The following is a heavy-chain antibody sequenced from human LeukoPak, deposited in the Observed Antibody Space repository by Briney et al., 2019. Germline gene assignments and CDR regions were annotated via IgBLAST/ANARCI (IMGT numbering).Heavy chain of an antibody. V-gene: IGHV3-74*01. Sequence: PGGSLRLSCAASGFTFSDYLIHWVRQAPGKGLLWVSRVNRDGGPATYADSVKGRFTVSRDNAESTLYLQMNSLRAEDTAVYYCARSPAGTYTMDVWGQGTTVTVSS. D-gene: IGHD3-10*01. CDR2: VNRDGGPA. J-gene: IGHJ6*02. CDR3: ARSPAGTYTMDV. CDR1: GFTFSDYL.